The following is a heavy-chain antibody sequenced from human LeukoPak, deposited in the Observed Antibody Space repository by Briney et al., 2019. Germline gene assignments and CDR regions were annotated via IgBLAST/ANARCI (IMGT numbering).Heavy chain of an antibody. CDR2: MNPNSGNT. V-gene: IGHV1-8*01. D-gene: IGHD3-22*01. CDR1: GYTFTSYD. J-gene: IGHJ3*02. CDR3: ARASSSGYYFGDAFDI. Sequence: GASVKVSCKASGYTFTSYDINWVRQATGQGLEWMGWMNPNSGNTGYAQKFQGRVTMTRNTSISTAYMELSSLRSEDTAVYYCARASSSGYYFGDAFDIWGQGTMVTVSS.